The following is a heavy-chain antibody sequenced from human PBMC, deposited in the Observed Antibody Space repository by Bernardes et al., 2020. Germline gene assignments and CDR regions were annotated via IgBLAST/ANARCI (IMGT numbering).Heavy chain of an antibody. CDR1: GFTFNSSG. V-gene: IGHV3-21*01. CDR2: ISSGRSSQ. CDR3: ARVRGAGTTIDYYYGMDV. J-gene: IGHJ6*04. Sequence: GGSLRLSCTVSGFTFNSSGINWVRQAAGKGLEWVSAISSGRSSQYYADSVKGRFTISRDSAKNSVYLQINSLRAEDTAIYYCARVRGAGTTIDYYYGMDVWGKGTTVTVSS. D-gene: IGHD3-10*01.